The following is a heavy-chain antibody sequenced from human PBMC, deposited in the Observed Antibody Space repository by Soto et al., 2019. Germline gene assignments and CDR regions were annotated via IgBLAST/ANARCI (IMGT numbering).Heavy chain of an antibody. Sequence: GASVKVSCKASGSTFSSYTISWVRQAPGQGLEWMGRIIPILGIANYAQKFQGRVTITADKSTSTAYMELSSLRSEDTAVYYCARDPSAYGLPAYWCQGTLVTVSS. V-gene: IGHV1-69*04. CDR1: GSTFSSYT. J-gene: IGHJ4*02. CDR2: IIPILGIA. CDR3: ARDPSAYGLPAY. D-gene: IGHD5-12*01.